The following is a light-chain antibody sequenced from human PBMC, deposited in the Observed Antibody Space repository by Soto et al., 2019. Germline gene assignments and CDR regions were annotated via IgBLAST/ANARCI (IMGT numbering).Light chain of an antibody. J-gene: IGLJ3*02. CDR1: SSDVGFYNY. CDR2: EVS. V-gene: IGLV2-14*01. CDR3: GSYTTGSTRWV. Sequence: ALTQPASVSGSPGESITISCTGTSSDVGFYNYVSWYQHHPGKAPKLMIYEVSNRPSGVSNRFSGSKSGNTASLTISGLQAEDEADYYCGSYTTGSTRWVFGGGTK.